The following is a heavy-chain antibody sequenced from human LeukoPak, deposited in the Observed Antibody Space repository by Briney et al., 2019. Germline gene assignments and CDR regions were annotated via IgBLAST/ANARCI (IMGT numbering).Heavy chain of an antibody. J-gene: IGHJ5*02. CDR1: GGSISSYY. Sequence: PSETLSLTCTVSGGSISSYYWNWIRQPPGKGLEWIGYIFHSGSTNYNPSLKSRVTISLDPSKNQISLKLSSVTAADTAVYYCARESSSFNWFDPWGQGTLVTVSS. CDR2: IFHSGST. V-gene: IGHV4-59*01. CDR3: ARESSSFNWFDP. D-gene: IGHD6-13*01.